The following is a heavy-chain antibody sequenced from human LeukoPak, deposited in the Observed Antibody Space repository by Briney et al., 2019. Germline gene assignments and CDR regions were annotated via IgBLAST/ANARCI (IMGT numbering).Heavy chain of an antibody. CDR2: ISSSGST. J-gene: IGHJ3*02. CDR1: GGSITSGNYY. D-gene: IGHD3-22*01. V-gene: IGHV4-61*02. Sequence: SETLSLTCTVSGGSITSGNYYWNWIRQPAGKGLEWVGRISSSGSTNYNPSLKSRVTISVDTSKNQFSLKLSSVTAADTAVYFCARGPYSYDSSGALDIWGQGTMVTVSS. CDR3: ARGPYSYDSSGALDI.